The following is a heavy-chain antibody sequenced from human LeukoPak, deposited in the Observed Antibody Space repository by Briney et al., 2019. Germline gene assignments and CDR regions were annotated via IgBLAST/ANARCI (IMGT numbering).Heavy chain of an antibody. CDR3: ARALDGSEGPFDY. CDR1: GGSISSSSYY. V-gene: IGHV4-39*07. Sequence: TASETLSLTYTVSGGSISSSSYYWGWIRQPPGKGLEWIGSIYYSGSTYYNPSLKSRVTISVDTSKNQFSLKLSSVTAADTAVYYCARALDGSEGPFDYWGQGTLVTVSS. CDR2: IYYSGST. D-gene: IGHD5-24*01. J-gene: IGHJ4*02.